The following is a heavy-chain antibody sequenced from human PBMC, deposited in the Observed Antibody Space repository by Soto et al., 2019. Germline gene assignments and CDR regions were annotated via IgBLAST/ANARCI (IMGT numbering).Heavy chain of an antibody. CDR3: ARVYDSSGYFNY. V-gene: IGHV1-69*02. CDR1: GGTFSSYT. J-gene: IGHJ4*02. Sequence: SVKVSCKASGGTFSSYTISWVRRAPGQGLEWMGRIIPILGIANYAQKFQGRVTITADKSTSTAYMELSSLRSEDTAVYYCARVYDSSGYFNYWGQGTLVTVSS. D-gene: IGHD3-22*01. CDR2: IIPILGIA.